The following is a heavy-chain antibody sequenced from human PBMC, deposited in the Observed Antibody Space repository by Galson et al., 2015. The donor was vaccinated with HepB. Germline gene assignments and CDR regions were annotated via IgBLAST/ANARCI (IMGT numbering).Heavy chain of an antibody. CDR3: ARDLGGYCSSSNCYVGWFDS. CDR1: GYSFTDYA. Sequence: SVKVSCKASGYSFTDYAMHWVRQAPGQGLEWMGWINVGHGNTKFAQSFQGRVTITRDTSANTAYMELSSLRSEDTAVYYCARDLGGYCSSSNCYVGWFDSWGQGTLVTVSS. D-gene: IGHD2-2*01. J-gene: IGHJ5*01. V-gene: IGHV1-3*01. CDR2: INVGHGNT.